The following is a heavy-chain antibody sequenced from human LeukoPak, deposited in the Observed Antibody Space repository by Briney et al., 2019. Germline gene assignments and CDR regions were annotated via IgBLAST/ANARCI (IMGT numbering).Heavy chain of an antibody. V-gene: IGHV1-69*01. J-gene: IGHJ5*02. CDR1: GGTFSSYA. CDR3: ARDDDYGDYVGWFDP. Sequence: GSSVKVSCKASGGTFSSYAISWVRQAPGQGLEWMGGIIPIFGTANYAQKFQGRVTITADESTSTAYMELRSLRSDDTAVCYCARDDDYGDYVGWFDPWGQGTLVTVSS. D-gene: IGHD4-17*01. CDR2: IIPIFGTA.